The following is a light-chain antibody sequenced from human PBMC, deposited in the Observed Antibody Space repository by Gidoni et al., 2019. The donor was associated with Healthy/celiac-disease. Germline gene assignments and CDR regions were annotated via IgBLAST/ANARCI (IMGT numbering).Light chain of an antibody. J-gene: IGLJ2*01. CDR2: DVS. CDR1: SSHVGGYNY. V-gene: IGLV2-14*01. Sequence: QSALTQPPSVSGPPGQSITIACTGTSSHVGGYNYVSWYQQHPGKAPKLMIYDVSNRPSGVSNRFSGSKSGNTASLTISGLQAEDEADYYCSSYTSSSTEVFGGGTKLTVL. CDR3: SSYTSSSTEV.